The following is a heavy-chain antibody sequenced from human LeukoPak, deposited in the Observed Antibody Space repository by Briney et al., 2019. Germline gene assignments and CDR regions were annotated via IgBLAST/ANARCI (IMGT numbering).Heavy chain of an antibody. CDR3: ARVDSSGWALDY. V-gene: IGHV1-2*02. D-gene: IGHD6-19*01. J-gene: IGHJ4*02. Sequence: ASVKVSCKASGYTFTGSYMHWVRQAPGQGLEWMGWINPNSGGTNYAQKFQGRVTMTRDTSISTAYMELSRLRSDDTAVYYCARVDSSGWALDYWGQGTLVTVSS. CDR1: GYTFTGSY. CDR2: INPNSGGT.